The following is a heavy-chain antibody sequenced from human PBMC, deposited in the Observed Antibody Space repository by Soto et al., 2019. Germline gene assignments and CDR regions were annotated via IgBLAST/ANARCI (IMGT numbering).Heavy chain of an antibody. CDR2: IWYDGSNK. D-gene: IGHD6-19*01. CDR1: GFTFSSYG. CDR3: ARVSSGWSFGGYFQH. Sequence: GGSLRLSCAASGFTFSSYGMHWVRQAPGKGLEWVAVIWYDGSNKYYADSVKGRFTISRDNSKNTLYLQMNSLRAEDTAVYYCARVSSGWSFGGYFQHWGQGTLVTVSS. J-gene: IGHJ1*01. V-gene: IGHV3-33*01.